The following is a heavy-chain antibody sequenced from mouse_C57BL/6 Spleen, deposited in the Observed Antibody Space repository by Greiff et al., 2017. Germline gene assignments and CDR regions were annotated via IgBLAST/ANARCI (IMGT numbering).Heavy chain of an antibody. CDR2: IWRGGST. V-gene: IGHV2-5*01. CDR1: GFSLTSYG. CDR3: AKTHYGFYAMDY. J-gene: IGHJ4*01. Sequence: VKVVESGPGLVQPSQSLSITCTVSGFSLTSYGVHWVRQSPGKGLEWLGVIWRGGSTDYNAAFMSKQSITKDNSKSQVYLKMNSLQADDTAIYYCAKTHYGFYAMDYWGQGTSVTVSS. D-gene: IGHD1-1*01.